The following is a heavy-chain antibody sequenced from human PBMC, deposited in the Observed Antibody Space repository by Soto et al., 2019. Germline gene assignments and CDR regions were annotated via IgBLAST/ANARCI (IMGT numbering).Heavy chain of an antibody. CDR3: VYPRDFIGRWN. V-gene: IGHV3-15*07. D-gene: IGHD1-20*01. CDR2: VSGGGGTRR. Sequence: DVRLVESAGGLVRPGGSLRLSCDVSGMYVPHAYMNWVRQAPGKGLECVGRVSGGGGTRREHAVAVRDRFSITRDDSKKTIYLQMDSLRIEDTASYFCVYPRDFIGRWNCGRGALVTVSS. J-gene: IGHJ4*02. CDR1: GMYVPHAY.